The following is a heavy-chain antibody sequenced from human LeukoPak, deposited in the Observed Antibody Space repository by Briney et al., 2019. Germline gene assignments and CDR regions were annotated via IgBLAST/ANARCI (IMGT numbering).Heavy chain of an antibody. CDR2: INPSGGST. J-gene: IGHJ4*02. CDR3: ARDREYYYDSSGYYPRGVFDY. Sequence: ASVKVSCKASGYTFTSYYMHWVRQAPGQGLEWMGIINPSGGSTSCAQKFQGRVTMTRDTSTSTVYMELSSLRSEDTAVYYCARDREYYYDSSGYYPRGVFDYWGQGTLVTVSS. V-gene: IGHV1-46*01. D-gene: IGHD3-22*01. CDR1: GYTFTSYY.